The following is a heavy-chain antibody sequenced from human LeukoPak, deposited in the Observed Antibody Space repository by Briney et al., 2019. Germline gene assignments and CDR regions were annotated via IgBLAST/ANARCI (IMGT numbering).Heavy chain of an antibody. J-gene: IGHJ4*02. V-gene: IGHV3-23*01. Sequence: GGSLRLSCAASGFTFKTYAMTWVRQAPGKGLEWVSGISGSGESTYYADSVKGRFTISRDNSKNTLYLQMNSLRAEDTAVYYCAKDSGYCSSSGCYFDFWGQGTLVSVSS. CDR3: AKDSGYCSSSGCYFDF. CDR1: GFTFKTYA. D-gene: IGHD2-2*03. CDR2: ISGSGEST.